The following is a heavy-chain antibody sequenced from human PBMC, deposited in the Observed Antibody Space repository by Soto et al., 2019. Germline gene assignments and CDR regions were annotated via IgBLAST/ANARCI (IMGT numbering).Heavy chain of an antibody. CDR1: GFTFSSYA. J-gene: IGHJ4*02. Sequence: SGFTFSSYAMSWVRQAPGKGLEWVSAISGSGGSTYYADSVKGRFTISRDNSKNTLYLQMNSLRAEDTAVYXXAKDQSPGGWGQGTLVTVSS. CDR2: ISGSGGST. CDR3: AKDQSPGG. D-gene: IGHD2-2*01. V-gene: IGHV3-23*01.